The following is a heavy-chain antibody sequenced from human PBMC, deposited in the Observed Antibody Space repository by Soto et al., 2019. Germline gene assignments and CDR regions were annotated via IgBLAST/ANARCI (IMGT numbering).Heavy chain of an antibody. CDR1: GYTFTSYG. CDR2: ISAYNGNT. CDR3: ASSGASSGCYVGGASDY. D-gene: IGHD6-19*01. Sequence: ASVKVSCKASGYTFTSYGISWVRQAPGQGLEWMGWISAYNGNTNYAQKLQGRVTMTTDTSTSTAYMELRSLRSDDTAVYYCASSGASSGCYVGGASDYWGQGTLVTVSS. V-gene: IGHV1-18*01. J-gene: IGHJ4*02.